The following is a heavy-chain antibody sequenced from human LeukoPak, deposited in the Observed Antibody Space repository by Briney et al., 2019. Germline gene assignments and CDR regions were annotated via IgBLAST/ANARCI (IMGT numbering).Heavy chain of an antibody. CDR3: ARHALSMVSLDY. D-gene: IGHD3-10*01. V-gene: IGHV4-61*02. Sequence: SETLSLTCTVSGGSISSGSYYWSWIRQPAGKGLEWIGRIYTSGSTNYNPSLKSRVTISVDTSKNQFSLKLSSVTAADTAVYYCARHALSMVSLDYWGQGTLVTVSS. CDR2: IYTSGST. CDR1: GGSISSGSYY. J-gene: IGHJ4*02.